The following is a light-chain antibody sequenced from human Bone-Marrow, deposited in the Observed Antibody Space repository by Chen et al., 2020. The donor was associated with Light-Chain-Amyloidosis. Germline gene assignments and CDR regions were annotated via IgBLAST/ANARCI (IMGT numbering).Light chain of an antibody. J-gene: IGKJ1*01. CDR2: GAA. CDR3: QQYGASPWT. CDR1: QSVSSSD. Sequence: EIVLTQSPGTLSLSPGESATLSCRTSQSVSSSDLAWYQQKPGQAPRLLIYGAANTATGIADRFSGSGSGTDFTLTISILEAEDSAVYYCQQYGASPWTFGQGTKVKIK. V-gene: IGKV3-20*01.